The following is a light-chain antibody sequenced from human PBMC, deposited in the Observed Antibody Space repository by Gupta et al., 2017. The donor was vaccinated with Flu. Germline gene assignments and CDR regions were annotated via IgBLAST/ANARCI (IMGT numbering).Light chain of an antibody. Sequence: QSALTQPASMSGSPGPSITISCTGIGVYNYVSWYQHHPDKAPKLLIYEVYNRPSGVSNRFSGSKSGNTASLTIFGLQALDEAVYFCSSYTTSNALVLFGGGTTLTVL. J-gene: IGLJ2*01. CDR1: GVYNY. CDR3: SSYTTSNALVL. CDR2: EVY. V-gene: IGLV2-14*01.